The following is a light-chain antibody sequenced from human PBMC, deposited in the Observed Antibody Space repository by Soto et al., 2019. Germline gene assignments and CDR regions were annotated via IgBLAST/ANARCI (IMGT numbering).Light chain of an antibody. CDR2: GAS. CDR1: QSISAN. V-gene: IGKV3-15*01. CDR3: QQYNNWPRT. J-gene: IGKJ1*01. Sequence: EIVLTQSPGTLSLSPGERATLSCRASQSISANYLAWYQQKLGQAPRLIIYGASTRDTGIPAMFSGSGSGTECTLTISSLQSEDFAVYYCQQYNNWPRTFGQGTKVDIK.